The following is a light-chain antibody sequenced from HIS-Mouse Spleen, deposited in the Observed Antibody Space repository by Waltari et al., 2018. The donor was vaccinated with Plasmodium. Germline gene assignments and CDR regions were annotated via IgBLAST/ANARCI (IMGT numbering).Light chain of an antibody. J-gene: IGLJ3*02. CDR2: AGS. CDR3: CSYAGSSTWV. Sequence: QSALTQPASVSGSPVQSSTISCTGTRSDVGSDNLLSWYQQHPGKAPKIMIYAGSKRPSGVSNRFSGSKSGNTASLTISGLQAEDEADYYCCSYAGSSTWVFGGGTKLTVL. CDR1: RSDVGSDNL. V-gene: IGLV2-23*01.